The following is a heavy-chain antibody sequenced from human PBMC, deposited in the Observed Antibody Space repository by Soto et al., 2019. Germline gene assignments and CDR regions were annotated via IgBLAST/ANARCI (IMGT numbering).Heavy chain of an antibody. CDR2: IYYSGST. J-gene: IGHJ6*02. CDR1: GGSISSYY. CDR3: ARGDGSVTAGYYYYGMDV. D-gene: IGHD1-26*01. Sequence: SETLSLTCTVSGGSISSYYWSWIRQPPGKGLEWIAYIYYSGSTNYNPSLKSRVTISVDTSKNQFSLKLSSVTAADTAVYCCARGDGSVTAGYYYYGMDVWGQGTTVTVSS. V-gene: IGHV4-59*01.